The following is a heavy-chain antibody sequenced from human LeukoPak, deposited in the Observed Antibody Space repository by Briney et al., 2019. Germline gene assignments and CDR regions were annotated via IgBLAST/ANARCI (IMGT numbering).Heavy chain of an antibody. CDR1: GGSISSGGYY. CDR2: IYYSGST. CDR3: ARDSGSLYFDY. Sequence: PSETLSLTCTVSGGSISSGGYYWSWIRQHPGKGLEWIGYIYYSGSTYYNPSLKSRVAISVDTSKNQFSLKLSSVTAADTAVYYCARDSGSLYFDYWGQGTLVTVSS. V-gene: IGHV4-30-4*08. J-gene: IGHJ4*02. D-gene: IGHD5-12*01.